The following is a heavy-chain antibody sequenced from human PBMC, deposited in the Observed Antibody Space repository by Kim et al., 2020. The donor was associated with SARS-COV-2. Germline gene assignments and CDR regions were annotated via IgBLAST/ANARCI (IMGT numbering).Heavy chain of an antibody. CDR3: AKGGINDYYDSSGYHGWSFDY. D-gene: IGHD3-22*01. Sequence: GGSLRLSCAASGFTFGDYAMHWVRQAPGKGLEWVSGISWNSGSIGYADSVKGRFTISRDNAKNSLYLQMNSLRAEDTALYYCAKGGINDYYDSSGYHGWSFDYWGQGTLVTVSS. V-gene: IGHV3-9*01. CDR2: ISWNSGSI. CDR1: GFTFGDYA. J-gene: IGHJ4*02.